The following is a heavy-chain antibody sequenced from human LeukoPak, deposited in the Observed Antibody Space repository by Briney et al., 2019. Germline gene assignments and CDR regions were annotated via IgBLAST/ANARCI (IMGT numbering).Heavy chain of an antibody. D-gene: IGHD5-12*01. V-gene: IGHV3-21*01. CDR1: GFTFSSYS. CDR2: ISSSSSYI. J-gene: IGHJ4*01. CDR3: ARDGGVATGLFDY. Sequence: PVGSLTLSCAASGFTFSSYSMNWVRQAPGKGLKWVSFISSSSSYIYYADSVKGRVTTSRDNAKNSLYLQMNSLRAEDTAVYYCARDGGVATGLFDYSWDGTLVTVSS.